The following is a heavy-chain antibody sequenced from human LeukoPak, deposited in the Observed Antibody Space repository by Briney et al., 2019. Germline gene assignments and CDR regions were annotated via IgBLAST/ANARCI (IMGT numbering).Heavy chain of an antibody. J-gene: IGHJ4*02. CDR1: GGSISSGGYY. D-gene: IGHD6-13*01. V-gene: IGHV4-31*03. CDR2: IYYSGST. CDR3: ARDRGVAAAGSYLDY. Sequence: SETLSLTCTVSGGSISSGGYYWTWIRQPPGEGLEWIGYIYYSGSTSYNPSLESRLTIAVDTSKNQFSLKLNSVTAADTAVYYCARDRGVAAAGSYLDYWGRGTLVTVFS.